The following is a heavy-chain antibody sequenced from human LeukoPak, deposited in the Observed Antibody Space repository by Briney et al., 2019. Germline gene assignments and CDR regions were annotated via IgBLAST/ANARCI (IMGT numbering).Heavy chain of an antibody. D-gene: IGHD3-10*01. CDR2: ISSSSSYI. V-gene: IGHV3-21*01. J-gene: IGHJ6*02. Sequence: PGGSLRLSCAASGFXFSSNSINWVRQAPGKGPEWVSSISSSSSYIYYADSVKGRFTISRDNAKNSLYLQMNSLRAEDTAVYYCARDSVRGGRYGMDVWGQGTTVTVSS. CDR3: ARDSVRGGRYGMDV. CDR1: GFXFSSNS.